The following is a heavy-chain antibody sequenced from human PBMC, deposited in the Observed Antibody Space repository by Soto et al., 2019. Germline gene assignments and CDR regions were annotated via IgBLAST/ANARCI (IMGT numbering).Heavy chain of an antibody. J-gene: IGHJ5*02. CDR1: GYTFTSYA. V-gene: IGHV1-3*01. Sequence: ASVKVSCKASGYTFTSYAMHWVRQAPGQRLEWMGWINAGNGNTKYSQKFQGRVTITRDTSASTAYMELGSLRSEDTAVYYCARARGGVYWFDPWGQGTLVTVSS. CDR3: ARARGGVYWFDP. D-gene: IGHD3-16*01. CDR2: INAGNGNT.